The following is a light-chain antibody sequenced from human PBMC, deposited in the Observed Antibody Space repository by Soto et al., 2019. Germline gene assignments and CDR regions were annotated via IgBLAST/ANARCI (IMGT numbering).Light chain of an antibody. CDR1: QSVSSSY. CDR3: QQSDSSPLT. J-gene: IGKJ4*01. V-gene: IGKV3-20*01. Sequence: EIVLTQSPGTLSLSPGERATLSCRASQSVSSSYLAWYQQKPGQAPRLLIYGASSRATGIPDRFSGSGSGTGFILAISRLEPDDFALYYCQQSDSSPLTFGGGTKVEIK. CDR2: GAS.